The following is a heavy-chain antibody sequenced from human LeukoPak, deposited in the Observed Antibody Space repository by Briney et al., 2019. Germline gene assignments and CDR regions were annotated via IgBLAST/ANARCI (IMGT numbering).Heavy chain of an antibody. V-gene: IGHV3-53*01. CDR2: IYSGGTT. CDR3: ARVGTTTLAYY. CDR1: GFTFSSYA. D-gene: IGHD1-26*01. J-gene: IGHJ1*01. Sequence: HPGGSVRLSCAASGFTFSSYAISWVRQAPGKGLEWVSIIYSGGTTYYADSVEGRFTVSRDSSKNTLYLQMNNLRSEDTAVYYCARVGTTTLAYYWGQGTLVTVSS.